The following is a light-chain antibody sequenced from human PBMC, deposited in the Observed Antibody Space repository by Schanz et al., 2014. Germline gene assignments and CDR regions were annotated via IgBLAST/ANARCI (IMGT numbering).Light chain of an antibody. Sequence: DIQMTQSPSTLSAFVGDRVIITCRASQSLSSRLAWYQRKPGKAPKLLIYDASSLESGVPSRFSGSGSGTEFTPTISSLQSEDFATYYCQQANSFPYTFGQGTKLEIK. CDR3: QQANSFPYT. CDR1: QSLSSR. J-gene: IGKJ2*01. CDR2: DAS. V-gene: IGKV1-5*01.